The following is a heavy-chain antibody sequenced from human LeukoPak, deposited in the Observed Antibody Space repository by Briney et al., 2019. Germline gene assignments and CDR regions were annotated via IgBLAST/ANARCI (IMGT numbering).Heavy chain of an antibody. J-gene: IGHJ4*02. CDR2: INPSAGST. D-gene: IGHD2-21*02. CDR1: GYTFTSCY. Sequence: GASVRVSCKTSGYTFTSCYMHWVRQAPGQGLEWMGMINPSAGSTRYAQKFQGRVTMTTDTSTSTVYMELSSLRSEDTAVYYCARGECGDSAAPFDDWGQGTLVPVSS. CDR3: ARGECGDSAAPFDD. V-gene: IGHV1-46*01.